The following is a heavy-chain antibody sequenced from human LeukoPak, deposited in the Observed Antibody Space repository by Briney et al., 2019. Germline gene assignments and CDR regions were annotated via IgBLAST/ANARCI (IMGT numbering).Heavy chain of an antibody. D-gene: IGHD2-2*01. J-gene: IGHJ6*03. V-gene: IGHV3-21*01. CDR2: ISSSSSYI. Sequence: GGSLRLSCAASGFTFSSYSMNWVRQAPGKGLEWVSSISSSSSYIYYADSVKGRFTISRDNAKNSLYLQMNSLRAEDTAVYYCARDGSRSCSSTSCYLAYYYYYYMDVWGKGTTVTVSS. CDR3: ARDGSRSCSSTSCYLAYYYYYYMDV. CDR1: GFTFSSYS.